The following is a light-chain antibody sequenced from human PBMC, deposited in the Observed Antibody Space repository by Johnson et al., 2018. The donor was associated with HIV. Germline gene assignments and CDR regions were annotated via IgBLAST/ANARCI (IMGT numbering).Light chain of an antibody. Sequence: HSVLTQPPSVSAAPGQKVTISCSGSSSDMGHYAVSWYQELPGTAPKLLIYENNKRPSGIPDRFSGSKSGTSATLGITGLWPEDWADCFCLVWDTSLIPGGIFGTGTKATVL. V-gene: IGLV1-41*02. J-gene: IGLJ1*01. CDR1: SSDMGHYA. CDR3: LVWDTSLIPGGI. CDR2: ENN.